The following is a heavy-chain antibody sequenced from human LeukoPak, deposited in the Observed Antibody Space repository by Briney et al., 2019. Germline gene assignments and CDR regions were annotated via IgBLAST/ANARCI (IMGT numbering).Heavy chain of an antibody. Sequence: SETLSLTFSVSGASISHYSWNWIRQPPGKGLEWIGSFHFSGNTNYNPSLRSRVTISVDTSRNQFSLLLSSVTATDTAVYYSARYRPETWLSYHGSGTQSFGTDVWGQGTTVAASS. CDR3: ARYRPETWLSYHGSGTQSFGTDV. V-gene: IGHV4-59*08. J-gene: IGHJ6*02. D-gene: IGHD3-10*01. CDR1: GASISHYS. CDR2: FHFSGNT.